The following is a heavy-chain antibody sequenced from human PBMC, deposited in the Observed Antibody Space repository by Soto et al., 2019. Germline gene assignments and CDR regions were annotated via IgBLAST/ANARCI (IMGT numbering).Heavy chain of an antibody. Sequence: QVQLVESGGGVVQPGRSLRLSCAASGFTFSSYGMHWVRQAPGKGLEWVAVIWYDGSNKYYADSVKGRFTISRDNSKNTLYRQVNSLRAEATAVYYCARDEYYGSGTGDYWGQGTLVTVSS. V-gene: IGHV3-33*01. CDR2: IWYDGSNK. J-gene: IGHJ4*02. CDR3: ARDEYYGSGTGDY. D-gene: IGHD3-10*01. CDR1: GFTFSSYG.